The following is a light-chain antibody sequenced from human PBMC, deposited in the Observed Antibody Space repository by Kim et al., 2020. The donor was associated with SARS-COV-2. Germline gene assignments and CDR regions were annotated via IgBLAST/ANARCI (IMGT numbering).Light chain of an antibody. CDR2: DVS. V-gene: IGLV2-11*01. Sequence: PAQSLTISCTGPSTDVGCYNYVSWYQQHPGKAPKLMIYDVSKRPSGVPDRFSCSKSGNTASLTISGLQAEDEADYYCCSYAGSWVFGGGTQLTVL. J-gene: IGLJ3*02. CDR3: CSYAGSWV. CDR1: STDVGCYNY.